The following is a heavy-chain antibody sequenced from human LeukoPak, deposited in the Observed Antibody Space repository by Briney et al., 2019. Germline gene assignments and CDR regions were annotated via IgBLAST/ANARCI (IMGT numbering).Heavy chain of an antibody. CDR3: AKMFGELPLDY. CDR2: IWYGGSNK. CDR1: GFTFSSYG. Sequence: GGSLRLSCAASGFTFSSYGMHWVRQAPGKGLEWVAVIWYGGSNKYYADSVKGRFTISRDNSKNTLYLQMNSLRAEDTAVYYCAKMFGELPLDYWGQGTLVTVSS. D-gene: IGHD3-10*02. J-gene: IGHJ4*02. V-gene: IGHV3-33*06.